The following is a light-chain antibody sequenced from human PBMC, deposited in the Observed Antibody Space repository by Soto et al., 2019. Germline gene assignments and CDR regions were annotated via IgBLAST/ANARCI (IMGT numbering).Light chain of an antibody. CDR3: QSYGTSPT. V-gene: IGKV3D-20*01. CDR2: DAS. CDR1: QSVSSSN. J-gene: IGKJ1*01. Sequence: EIVLTQSPATLSLSPGERATLACGASQSVSSSNLAWYQQKPGLAPKLLIYDASIRATGIPDRFSGGGSGTNFTLTISRLEPEDFAVYYCQSYGTSPTFGQGTKVE.